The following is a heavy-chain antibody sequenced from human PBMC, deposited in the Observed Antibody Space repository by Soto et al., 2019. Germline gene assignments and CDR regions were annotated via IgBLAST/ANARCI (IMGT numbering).Heavy chain of an antibody. J-gene: IGHJ5*02. CDR3: TADNWNYVSWFDP. D-gene: IGHD1-7*01. Sequence: NPGGSLRLSCAASGFTFSNAWMNWVRQAPGKGLEWVGRIKSKTDGGTTDYAAPVKGRFTISRDNSKNTLYLQMNSLKTEDTAVYYCTADNWNYVSWFDPWGQGTLVTVSS. CDR2: IKSKTDGGTT. V-gene: IGHV3-15*07. CDR1: GFTFSNAW.